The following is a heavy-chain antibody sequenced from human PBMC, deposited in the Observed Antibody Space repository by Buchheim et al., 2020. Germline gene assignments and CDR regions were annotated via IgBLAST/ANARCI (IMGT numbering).Heavy chain of an antibody. CDR1: GYTFTSHW. CDR3: ARDMSNTVPRPYWYPDL. V-gene: IGHV1-46*01. D-gene: IGHD4-11*01. J-gene: IGHJ2*01. CDR2: VNPSGEVT. Sequence: QVQLEQSGAEVKKPGASVKILCKASGYTFTSHWMHWVRQAPGQGLEWMGVVNPSGEVTVCEQRFQGRVTMTRDTSTSTAFLELSSLSYEDTAVYYCARDMSNTVPRPYWYPDLWGRGTL.